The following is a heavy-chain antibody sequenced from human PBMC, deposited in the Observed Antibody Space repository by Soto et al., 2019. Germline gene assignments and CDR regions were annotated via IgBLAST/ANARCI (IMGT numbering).Heavy chain of an antibody. CDR1: GFTFSSYT. Sequence: GGSLRLSCAASGFTFSSYTMNWVRQAPGKGLEWVSSISSSSSYIYYADSVKGRFTISRDNAKNSLYLQMNSLRVEDTAVYYCARDRRTNYYGMDVWGQGTTVTVSS. CDR3: ARDRRTNYYGMDV. J-gene: IGHJ6*02. CDR2: ISSSSSYI. V-gene: IGHV3-21*01.